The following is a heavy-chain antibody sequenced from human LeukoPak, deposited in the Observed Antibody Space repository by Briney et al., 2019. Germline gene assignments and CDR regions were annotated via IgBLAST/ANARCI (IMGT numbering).Heavy chain of an antibody. CDR2: IYYSGST. Sequence: SETLSLTCTVSGGSISRSSYYWGWIRQPPGKGLEWIGSIYYSGSTYYNPSLKSRVTISVDTSKNQFSLKLSSVTAADTAVYYCARDWGDPIAAAGSFDPWGQGTLVTVSS. CDR3: ARDWGDPIAAAGSFDP. J-gene: IGHJ5*02. V-gene: IGHV4-39*07. CDR1: GGSISRSSYY. D-gene: IGHD6-13*01.